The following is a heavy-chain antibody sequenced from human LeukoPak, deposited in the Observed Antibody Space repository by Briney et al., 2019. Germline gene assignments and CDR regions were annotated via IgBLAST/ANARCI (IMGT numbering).Heavy chain of an antibody. Sequence: PGGSLRLSCAASGFTFSSYEMNWVRQAPGKGLEWVSYISSSGSTIYYADSVEGRFTISRDNAKNSLYLQMNSLRAEDTAVYYCARGAYSSYYFDYWGQGTLVTVSS. CDR1: GFTFSSYE. D-gene: IGHD6-13*01. V-gene: IGHV3-48*03. CDR3: ARGAYSSYYFDY. CDR2: ISSSGSTI. J-gene: IGHJ4*02.